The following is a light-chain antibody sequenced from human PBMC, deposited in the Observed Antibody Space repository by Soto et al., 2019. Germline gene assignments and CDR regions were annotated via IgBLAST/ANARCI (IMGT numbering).Light chain of an antibody. Sequence: DIQMTQSPSSLSAAVGDRVTVSCRASQTISSYLNWYQQKPGKAPKLLIHAASSLQSGAPSRFSGSGSGTDFTLTISSLQPEDFATYYCQQSHTTRPSFGQGTKVEIK. CDR3: QQSHTTRPS. CDR2: AAS. V-gene: IGKV1-39*01. J-gene: IGKJ1*01. CDR1: QTISSY.